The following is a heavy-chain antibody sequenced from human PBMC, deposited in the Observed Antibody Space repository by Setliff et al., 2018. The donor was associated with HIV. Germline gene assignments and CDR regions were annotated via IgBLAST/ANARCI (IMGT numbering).Heavy chain of an antibody. CDR2: IYYSGST. CDR1: GGSISSGDYY. J-gene: IGHJ4*02. Sequence: SETLSLTCTVSGGSISSGDYYWSWIRQHPGKGLEWIGYIYYSGSTYYNPSLKSRVTISVDMSNNQFPLKVTSVTAADTAVYYCMRGRSITIFGVAYFDFWGQGTQVTVSS. V-gene: IGHV4-30-4*08. CDR3: MRGRSITIFGVAYFDF. D-gene: IGHD3-3*01.